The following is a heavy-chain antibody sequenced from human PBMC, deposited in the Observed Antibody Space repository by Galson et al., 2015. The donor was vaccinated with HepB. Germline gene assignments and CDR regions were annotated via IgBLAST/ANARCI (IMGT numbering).Heavy chain of an antibody. D-gene: IGHD3-10*02. CDR1: GFTFSSYG. CDR2: ISYDGSNK. J-gene: IGHJ4*02. V-gene: IGHV3-30*18. Sequence: SLRLSCAASGFTFSSYGMHWVRQAPGKGLEWVAVISYDGSNKYYADSMKGRFPISKDNSKNTRYQQMNSLRAEDTAVYYCAKAVFGPFDYWGQGTLVTVSS. CDR3: AKAVFGPFDY.